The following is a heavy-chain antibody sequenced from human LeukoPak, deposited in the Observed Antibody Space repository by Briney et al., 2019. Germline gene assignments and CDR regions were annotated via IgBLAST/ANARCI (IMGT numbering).Heavy chain of an antibody. V-gene: IGHV1-3*01. J-gene: IGHJ4*02. Sequence: ASVKVSCKASGYTFTSYAMHWVRQAPGQRLEWMGWINAGNGNTKYSQKFQGRVTITRDTSASTAYMELSSLRSEDTAVYYCARGAVWEGYYYGSGSYYNAPLDYWGQGTLVTVSS. CDR3: ARGAVWEGYYYGSGSYYNAPLDY. CDR2: INAGNGNT. D-gene: IGHD3-10*01. CDR1: GYTFTSYA.